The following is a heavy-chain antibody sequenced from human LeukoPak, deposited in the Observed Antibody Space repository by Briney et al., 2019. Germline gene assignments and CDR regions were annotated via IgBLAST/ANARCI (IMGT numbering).Heavy chain of an antibody. Sequence: SETLSLTCAVYGGSFSGYYWSWIRQPPGKGLEWIGEINHSGSTNYNPSLKSRVTISVDTSKNQFSLKLSSVTAADTAVYYCVRKVRGVKMDVWGQGTTVTVSS. CDR3: VRKVRGVKMDV. CDR1: GGSFSGYY. CDR2: INHSGST. D-gene: IGHD3-10*01. J-gene: IGHJ6*02. V-gene: IGHV4-34*01.